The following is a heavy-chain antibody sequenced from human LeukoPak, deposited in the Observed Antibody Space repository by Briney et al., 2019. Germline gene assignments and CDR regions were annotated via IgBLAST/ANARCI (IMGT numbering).Heavy chain of an antibody. V-gene: IGHV3-7*03. D-gene: IGHD3-16*01. CDR1: GFTFSSYA. Sequence: GGSLRLSCAASGFTFSSYAMNWARQAPGKGLEWVASINHNGNVNYYVDSVEGRFTISRDNAKNSLYLQMSNLRAEDTAVYFCARGGGLDVWGQGATVTVSS. CDR3: ARGGGLDV. CDR2: INHNGNVN. J-gene: IGHJ6*02.